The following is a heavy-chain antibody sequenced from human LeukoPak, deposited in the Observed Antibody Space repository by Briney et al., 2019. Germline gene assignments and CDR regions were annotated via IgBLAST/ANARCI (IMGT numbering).Heavy chain of an antibody. J-gene: IGHJ3*02. CDR3: ARGHTSRKAFDI. V-gene: IGHV1-2*02. CDR1: GYTFTSYD. D-gene: IGHD6-13*01. Sequence: GASVKVSCKASGYTFTSYDINWVRQATGQGLEWMGWINPNSGGTNYAQKFQGRVTMTRDTSISTAYMELSRLRSDDTAVYYCARGHTSRKAFDIWGQGTMVTVSS. CDR2: INPNSGGT.